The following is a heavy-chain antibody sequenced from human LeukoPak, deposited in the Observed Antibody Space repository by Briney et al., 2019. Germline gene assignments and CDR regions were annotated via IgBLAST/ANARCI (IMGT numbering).Heavy chain of an antibody. J-gene: IGHJ4*02. D-gene: IGHD4-17*01. CDR2: ISYDGSNK. V-gene: IGHV3-30-3*01. Sequence: GRSLRLSCAASGFTFSSYAMHWVRQAPGKGLEWVAVISYDGSNKYYADSVKGRFTISRDNSKNTLYLQMNSLRAEDTAVYYCARSDYGDFPGDYWGQGTLVTVSS. CDR3: ARSDYGDFPGDY. CDR1: GFTFSSYA.